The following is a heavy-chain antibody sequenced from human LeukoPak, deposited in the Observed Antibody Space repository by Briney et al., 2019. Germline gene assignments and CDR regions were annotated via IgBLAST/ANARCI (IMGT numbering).Heavy chain of an antibody. J-gene: IGHJ4*02. D-gene: IGHD3-9*01. CDR1: GYSISSGYY. CDR2: IYHSGST. CDR3: ARVDFDWLLLD. V-gene: IGHV4-38-2*02. Sequence: ASETLSLTCTVSGYSISSGYYWGWIRQPPGKGLEWIGSIYHSGSTYYNPSLKSRVTISVDTSKNQFSLKLSSVTAADTAVYYCARVDFDWLLLDWGQGTLVTVSS.